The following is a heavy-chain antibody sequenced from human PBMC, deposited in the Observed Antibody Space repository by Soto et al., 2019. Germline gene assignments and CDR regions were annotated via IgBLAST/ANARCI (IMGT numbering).Heavy chain of an antibody. D-gene: IGHD3-10*01. J-gene: IGHJ4*02. CDR1: GVSISSNNW. CDR2: IYHSGST. V-gene: IGHV4-4*02. Sequence: QEQLQESGPGLVKPSGTLSLTCAVSGVSISSNNWWSWVRQPPGKGLEWIGEIYHSGSTNYNPSLKSRVTMPVDTSKNQFSLKLSAVTAADTAVYYCARARGGIMVRASAFFDYWGQGTLVTVSS. CDR3: ARARGGIMVRASAFFDY.